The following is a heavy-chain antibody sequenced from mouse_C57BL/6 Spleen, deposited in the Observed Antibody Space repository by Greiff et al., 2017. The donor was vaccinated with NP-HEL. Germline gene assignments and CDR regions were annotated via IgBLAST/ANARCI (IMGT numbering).Heavy chain of an antibody. J-gene: IGHJ3*01. Sequence: QVQLQQPGAELVKPGASVKVSCKASGYTFTSYWMHWVKQRPGQGLEWIGRIHPSDSDTNYNQKFKGKATLTVDTSSSTAYMQLSRLTSEDSAVYYCASDGYYVGFAYWGQGTLVTVSA. CDR1: GYTFTSYW. V-gene: IGHV1-74*01. CDR2: IHPSDSDT. CDR3: ASDGYYVGFAY. D-gene: IGHD2-3*01.